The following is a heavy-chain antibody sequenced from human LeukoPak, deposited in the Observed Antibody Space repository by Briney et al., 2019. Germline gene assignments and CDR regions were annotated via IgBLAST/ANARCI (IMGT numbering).Heavy chain of an antibody. Sequence: PGGSLRLSCAASGFTFSSYAMSWVRQAPGKGLEWVASISDSGGRTYHADSVKGRFTISRDNAKNSLYLQMNSLRAEDTALYYCAKAPYSSGYLPFDYWGQGTLVTVSS. V-gene: IGHV3-23*01. CDR1: GFTFSSYA. D-gene: IGHD6-19*01. CDR2: ISDSGGRT. J-gene: IGHJ4*02. CDR3: AKAPYSSGYLPFDY.